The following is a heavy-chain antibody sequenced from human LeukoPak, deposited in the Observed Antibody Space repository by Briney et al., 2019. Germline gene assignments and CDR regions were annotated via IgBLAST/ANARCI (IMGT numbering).Heavy chain of an antibody. CDR2: IGSNGGST. J-gene: IGHJ4*02. Sequence: PGGPLRLSCAAPGFTLSSYAMPWVRQAPGKGLKLVSAIGSNGGSTYYANSVKGRFTISRDNSKNTLYLQMGSLRAEDMAVYYCARDNAGSVGRRNTPLKHWGQGTLVTVSS. CDR1: GFTLSSYA. D-gene: IGHD1-26*01. V-gene: IGHV3-64*01. CDR3: ARDNAGSVGRRNTPLKH.